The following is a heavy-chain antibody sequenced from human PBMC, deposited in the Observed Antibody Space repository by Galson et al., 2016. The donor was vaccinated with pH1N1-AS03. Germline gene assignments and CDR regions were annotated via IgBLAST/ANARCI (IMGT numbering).Heavy chain of an antibody. J-gene: IGHJ6*04. Sequence: QSGAEVKKPGESLKISCKGSGSSFTNYWIGWVRQMPGKGLEWMGIIYPGDSYTRYSPSFQGQVTISSDKSITTAYLQWSNLKASDTAMYYCARHRLSVTHSFSTRGIDVWGRGTTVTVSS. CDR3: ARHRLSVTHSFSTRGIDV. CDR2: IYPGDSYT. CDR1: GSSFTNYW. D-gene: IGHD5/OR15-5a*01. V-gene: IGHV5-51*01.